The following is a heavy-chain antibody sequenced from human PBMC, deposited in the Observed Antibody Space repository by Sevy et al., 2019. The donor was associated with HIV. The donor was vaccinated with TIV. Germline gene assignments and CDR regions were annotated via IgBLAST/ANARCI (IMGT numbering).Heavy chain of an antibody. CDR3: TRDHYGSSWFASRVMDV. CDR2: ISSSSSYI. D-gene: IGHD6-13*01. V-gene: IGHV3-21*01. Sequence: GGSLRLSCAASGFTFRSYNMNWVRQAPGKGLEWVSSISSSSSYIYYADSVRGRFTISRDNAKSTLYLQMKSLRAEDTALYYCTRDHYGSSWFASRVMDVWGQGTTVTVSS. CDR1: GFTFRSYN. J-gene: IGHJ6*02.